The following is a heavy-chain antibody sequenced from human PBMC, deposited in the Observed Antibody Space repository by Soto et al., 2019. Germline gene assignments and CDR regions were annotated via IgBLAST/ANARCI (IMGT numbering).Heavy chain of an antibody. Sequence: EVPLVESGGVVVQPGGSLRLSCAASGFTFDDYAMHWVRQAPGKGLEWVSLISWDGGSTYYADSVKGRFTISRDNSKNSLYLQMNSLRAEDTALYYCAKDIKRYFSSTSCYPSGMDVWGQGTTVTVSS. V-gene: IGHV3-43D*04. CDR3: AKDIKRYFSSTSCYPSGMDV. J-gene: IGHJ6*02. CDR1: GFTFDDYA. D-gene: IGHD2-2*01. CDR2: ISWDGGST.